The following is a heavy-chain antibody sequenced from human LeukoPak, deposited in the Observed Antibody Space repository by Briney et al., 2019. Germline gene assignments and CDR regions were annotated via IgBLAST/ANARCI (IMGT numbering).Heavy chain of an antibody. CDR1: GFTFSSYA. D-gene: IGHD2-15*01. CDR2: TRNKANSYTT. Sequence: GSLRLSCAASGFTFSSYAMSWVRQAPGKGLEWVGRTRNKANSYTTEYAASVKGRFTISRDDSKNSLYLQMNSLKTEDTAVYYCARGSDSPFDPWGQGTLVTVSS. V-gene: IGHV3-72*01. CDR3: ARGSDSPFDP. J-gene: IGHJ5*02.